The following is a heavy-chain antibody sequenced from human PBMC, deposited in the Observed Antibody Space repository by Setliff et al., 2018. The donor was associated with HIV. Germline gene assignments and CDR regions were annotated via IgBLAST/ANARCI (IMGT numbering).Heavy chain of an antibody. J-gene: IGHJ2*01. CDR1: GGSISSSSYY. Sequence: SETLSLTCTVAGGSISSSSYYWGWIRQPPGKGLEWIGSIYYSGSTYCNPSLKSRVTISVDTSKNQFSLKLSSVTAADTAVYYCASLSTPARYFDLWGRGTLVTVS. V-gene: IGHV4-39*01. D-gene: IGHD6-25*01. CDR2: IYYSGST. CDR3: ASLSTPARYFDL.